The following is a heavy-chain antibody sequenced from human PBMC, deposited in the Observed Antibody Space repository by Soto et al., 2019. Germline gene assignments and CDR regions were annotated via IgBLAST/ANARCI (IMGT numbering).Heavy chain of an antibody. D-gene: IGHD6-13*01. V-gene: IGHV4-4*07. J-gene: IGHJ4*02. CDR3: ARNFDIAATGTAFDS. CDR2: IYSSGTT. Sequence: SETLSLTCLVSGCSISGHYWNWIRLPAGRRLQWVGRIYSSGTTNYNPSLKSRVRMSVDTDRNSFSLRLDSVTAADTAVYYCARNFDIAATGTAFDSWGRGVLVTVSS. CDR1: GCSISGHY.